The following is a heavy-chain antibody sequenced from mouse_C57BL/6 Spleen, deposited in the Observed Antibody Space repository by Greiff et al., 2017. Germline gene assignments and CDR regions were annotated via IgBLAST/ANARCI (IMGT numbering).Heavy chain of an antibody. D-gene: IGHD2-4*01. CDR3: AREGYDYDGYYFDY. V-gene: IGHV1-82*01. Sequence: VQVVESGPELVKPGASVKISCKASGYAFSSSWMNWVKQRPGKGLEWIGRIYPGDGDTNYNGKFKGKATLTADKSSSTAYMQLSSLTSEDSAVYFCAREGYDYDGYYFDYWGQGTTLTVSS. J-gene: IGHJ2*01. CDR1: GYAFSSSW. CDR2: IYPGDGDT.